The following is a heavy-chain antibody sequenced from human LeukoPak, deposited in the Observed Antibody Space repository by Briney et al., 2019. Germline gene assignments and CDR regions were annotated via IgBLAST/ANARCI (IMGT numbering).Heavy chain of an antibody. CDR1: GGSISSSGYS. J-gene: IGHJ4*02. CDR3: AREVDYYFDY. CDR2: IYHSGST. Sequence: SQTLSLTCAVSGGSISSSGYSWSWIRQPPGKGLEWIGYIYHSGSTYYNPSLKSRVTISVDRSKNQFSLKLSSVTAADTAVYYCAREVDYYFDYWGQGTLVTVSS. V-gene: IGHV4-30-2*01.